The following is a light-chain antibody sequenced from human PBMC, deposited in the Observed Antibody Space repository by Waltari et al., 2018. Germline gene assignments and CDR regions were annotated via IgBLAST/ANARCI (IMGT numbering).Light chain of an antibody. J-gene: IGLJ1*01. CDR2: EDT. Sequence: SYELPQTPSVSVSPGQTARITCSGHELPRTYASWFQQKSGQAPRLVIYEDTKRPSGIPERFSGSSSGTVATLTITGAQVDDEADYYCYSSDSTGLRVFGGGTTVVVL. V-gene: IGLV3-10*01. CDR1: ELPRTY. CDR3: YSSDSTGLRV.